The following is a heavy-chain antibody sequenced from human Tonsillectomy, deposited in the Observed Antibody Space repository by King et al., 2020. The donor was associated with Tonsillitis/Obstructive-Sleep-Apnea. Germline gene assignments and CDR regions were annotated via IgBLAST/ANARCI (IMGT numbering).Heavy chain of an antibody. V-gene: IGHV4-59*01. CDR2: IYYSGST. Sequence: QLQESGPGLVKPSETLSLTCTVSGGSISSYYWSWIRQPPGKGLEWIGYIYYSGSTNYNPSLKSRVTISVDTSKNQFSLKLSSVTAADTAVYYCAGGYGSVDVWGQGTTVTVSS. D-gene: IGHD3-10*01. J-gene: IGHJ6*02. CDR1: GGSISSYY. CDR3: AGGYGSVDV.